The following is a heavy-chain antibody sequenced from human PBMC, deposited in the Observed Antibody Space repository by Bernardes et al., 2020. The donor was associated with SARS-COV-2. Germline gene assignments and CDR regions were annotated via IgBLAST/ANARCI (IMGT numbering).Heavy chain of an antibody. V-gene: IGHV3-9*01. CDR1: GFTFDDYA. D-gene: IGHD3-22*01. Sequence: GGSLRLSCAASGFTFDDYAMHWVRQAPGKGLEWVSGISWNSGSIGYADSVKGRFTISRDNAKNSLYLQMNSLRAEDTALYYCAKLAFNYYDSSGYYQDYWGQGTLVTVSS. J-gene: IGHJ4*02. CDR3: AKLAFNYYDSSGYYQDY. CDR2: ISWNSGSI.